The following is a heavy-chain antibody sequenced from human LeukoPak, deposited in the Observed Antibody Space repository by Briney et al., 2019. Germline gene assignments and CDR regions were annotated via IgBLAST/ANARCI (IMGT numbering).Heavy chain of an antibody. CDR3: ARGRVVEGIAVAGTESDY. D-gene: IGHD6-19*01. V-gene: IGHV4-34*01. J-gene: IGHJ4*02. CDR2: INHSGST. Sequence: PSETLSLTCTVSGDSISSYYWSWIRQPPGKGLEWIGEINHSGSTNYNPSLKSRVTISVDTSKNQFSLKLSSVTAADTAVYYCARGRVVEGIAVAGTESDYWGQGTLVTVSS. CDR1: GDSISSYY.